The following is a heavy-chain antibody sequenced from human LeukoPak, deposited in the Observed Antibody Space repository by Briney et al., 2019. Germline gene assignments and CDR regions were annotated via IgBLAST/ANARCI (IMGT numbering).Heavy chain of an antibody. J-gene: IGHJ4*02. Sequence: SETLSLTCTVSGGSISSYYWSWIRQPAGKGLEWIGRIYTSGSTNYNPSLKSRVTMSVDTSKNQFSLKLSSVTAADTAVYYCAREDYYDSSGYLDYWGQETLVTVSS. D-gene: IGHD3-22*01. CDR2: IYTSGST. V-gene: IGHV4-4*07. CDR3: AREDYYDSSGYLDY. CDR1: GGSISSYY.